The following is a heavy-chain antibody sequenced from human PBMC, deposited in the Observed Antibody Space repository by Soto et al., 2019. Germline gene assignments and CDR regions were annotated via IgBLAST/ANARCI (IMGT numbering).Heavy chain of an antibody. V-gene: IGHV1-18*01. CDR2: ISAYNGNT. D-gene: IGHD1-26*01. J-gene: IGHJ4*02. CDR3: AIGGTPIDY. CDR1: GYTFTNFG. Sequence: QVQLVQSGAEVKKPGASVKVSCKASGYTFTNFGISWVRQAPGQGLEWMGWISAYNGNTNYAQKFQGRVTMTPDTSTSTAYMEVRSLRFDDTAVYYSAIGGTPIDYWGQGTLVTVSS.